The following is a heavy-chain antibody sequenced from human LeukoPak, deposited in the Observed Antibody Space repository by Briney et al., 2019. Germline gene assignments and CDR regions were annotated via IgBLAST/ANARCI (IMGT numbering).Heavy chain of an antibody. CDR2: IYYSGST. V-gene: IGHV4-59*01. D-gene: IGHD4-23*01. CDR3: ARTQDYGGPDAFDI. CDR1: GGSISSYY. Sequence: SETLSLSCTVSGGSISSYYWTWIRQPPGKGLEWIGYIYYSGSTNYNPSLKRRGTISVDTSKNQFSLKLSSVTAADTAVYYCARTQDYGGPDAFDIWGQGTMVTVSS. J-gene: IGHJ3*02.